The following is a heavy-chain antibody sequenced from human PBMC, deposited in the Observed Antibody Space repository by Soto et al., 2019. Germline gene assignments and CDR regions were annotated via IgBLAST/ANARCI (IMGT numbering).Heavy chain of an antibody. D-gene: IGHD2-15*01. CDR2: INAGNGNT. Sequence: ASVKVSCKASGYIFTNYYIHWVRQAPGQRLEWMGWINAGNGNTKYSQKFQGRVTITRDASASTAYMELSSLRSEDTAVYYCAREMGGEVVVVAAIKNWFDPWGQGTLVTVSS. V-gene: IGHV1-3*01. CDR3: AREMGGEVVVVAAIKNWFDP. J-gene: IGHJ5*02. CDR1: GYIFTNYY.